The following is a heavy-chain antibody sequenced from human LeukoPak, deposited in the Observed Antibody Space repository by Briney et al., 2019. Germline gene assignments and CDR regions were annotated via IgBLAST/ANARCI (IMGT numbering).Heavy chain of an antibody. CDR1: GGAISGRRDY. J-gene: IGHJ3*02. Sequence: PSETLSLTCTVSGGAISGRRDYWGWIRQPPGKGLEWIASIYYSGSTHYNPSLKSRVTISVDTSWNQFSLELRTATAADSAIYYCARNVSRGEPGGAFDIWGQGTMVTVSS. V-gene: IGHV4-39*01. D-gene: IGHD3-16*01. CDR2: IYYSGST. CDR3: ARNVSRGEPGGAFDI.